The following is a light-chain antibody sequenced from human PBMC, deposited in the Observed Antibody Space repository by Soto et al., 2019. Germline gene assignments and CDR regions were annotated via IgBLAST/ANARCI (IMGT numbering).Light chain of an antibody. CDR3: QQSYNVPIT. V-gene: IGKV1-39*01. Sequence: DIQMTQSPSSLSASVGDRVTITCRAGQSISTYVNWYQQKPGQAPNLLISAASTLRSWVPSRFSGSGSGTDFTLTINSLQPEDFATYYCQQSYNVPITFGQGTRLDIK. CDR2: AAS. J-gene: IGKJ5*01. CDR1: QSISTY.